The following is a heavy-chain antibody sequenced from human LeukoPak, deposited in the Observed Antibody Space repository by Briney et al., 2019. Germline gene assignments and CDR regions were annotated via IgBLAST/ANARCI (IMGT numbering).Heavy chain of an antibody. CDR1: GYTFTIYV. CDR2: INTITGNP. V-gene: IGHV7-4-1*02. J-gene: IGHJ4*02. D-gene: IGHD3-22*01. CDR3: ARGYYDSSGSFDY. Sequence: WASVKVSCKTSGYTFTIYVINWVRQAPGKGLQWMRRINTITGNPTYAQGCTGRFFFSLDTSVTTAYLQISSQKADDDAVYYCARGYYDSSGSFDYWGMGTMVTVSS.